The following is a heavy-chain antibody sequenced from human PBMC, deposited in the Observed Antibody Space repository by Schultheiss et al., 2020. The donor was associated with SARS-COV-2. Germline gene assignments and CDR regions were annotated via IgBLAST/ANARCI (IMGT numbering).Heavy chain of an antibody. V-gene: IGHV3-9*01. Sequence: GGSLRLSCAASGFTFDDYAMHWVRQAPGKGLEWVSGISWNSGSIGYADSVKGRFTISRDNAKNSLYLQMNSLRAEDTAVYYCARGSSGWYKEYYFDYWGQGTLVTVSS. CDR2: ISWNSGSI. CDR3: ARGSSGWYKEYYFDY. D-gene: IGHD6-19*01. J-gene: IGHJ4*02. CDR1: GFTFDDYA.